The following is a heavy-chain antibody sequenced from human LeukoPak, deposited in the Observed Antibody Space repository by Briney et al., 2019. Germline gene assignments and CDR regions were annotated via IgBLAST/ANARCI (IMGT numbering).Heavy chain of an antibody. J-gene: IGHJ3*02. D-gene: IGHD2-15*01. CDR1: GGSFSGYY. V-gene: IGHV4-34*01. CDR2: INHSGST. CDR3: ARPTEDRYAFDI. Sequence: PSETLSLTCAVYGGSFSGYYWSWIRQPPGKGLEWIGEINHSGSTNYNPSLKSRVTISVDTSKNRFSLKLSSVTAADTAVYYCARPTEDRYAFDIWGQGTMVTVSS.